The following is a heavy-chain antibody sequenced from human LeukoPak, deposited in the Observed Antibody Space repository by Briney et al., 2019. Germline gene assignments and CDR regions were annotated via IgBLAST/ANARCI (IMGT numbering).Heavy chain of an antibody. D-gene: IGHD6-19*01. CDR3: ARVVGSGWYFFDQ. Sequence: SETLSLTCTVSGGSISSYYWSWIRQPPGKGLEWIGYIYYSGSTNYNPSLKSRVTISVDTSKNQFSLKLSSVTAADTAVYYCARVVGSGWYFFDQWGQGTLVTVSS. J-gene: IGHJ4*02. CDR1: GGSISSYY. V-gene: IGHV4-59*01. CDR2: IYYSGST.